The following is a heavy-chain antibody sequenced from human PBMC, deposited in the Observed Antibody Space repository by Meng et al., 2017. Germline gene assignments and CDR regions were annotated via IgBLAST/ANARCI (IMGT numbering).Heavy chain of an antibody. Sequence: SVKVSCKASGGTFSSYAIIWVRHAPGQGLEWMGGIIPIFGTANYAQKFQGRVTLTADESTSTAYMELSSLRSEDTAVYYCERDTTPRYSGSYCFDYWGQGALVTVSS. CDR1: GGTFSSYA. CDR2: IIPIFGTA. CDR3: ERDTTPRYSGSYCFDY. J-gene: IGHJ4*02. D-gene: IGHD1-26*01. V-gene: IGHV1-69*13.